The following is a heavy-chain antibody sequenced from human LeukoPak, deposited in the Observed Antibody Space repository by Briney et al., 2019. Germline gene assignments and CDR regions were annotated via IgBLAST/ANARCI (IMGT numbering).Heavy chain of an antibody. Sequence: GGSLRLSCAASGFTFNSYAMNWVRQAPGKGLEWVSGISGSGGGTYYADSVKGRLTISRDNSKNTLYLQMNSLRAEDTAVYYCAKNFGHYYYDSSGFDYWGQGTLVTVSS. D-gene: IGHD3-22*01. CDR3: AKNFGHYYYDSSGFDY. J-gene: IGHJ4*02. CDR1: GFTFNSYA. V-gene: IGHV3-23*01. CDR2: ISGSGGGT.